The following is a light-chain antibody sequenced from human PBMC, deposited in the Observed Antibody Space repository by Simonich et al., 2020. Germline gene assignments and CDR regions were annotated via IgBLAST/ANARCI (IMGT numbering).Light chain of an antibody. Sequence: SYVLTQPPSVSVAPGKTARITCWGNNIGSKSVHWYQQKPGQAPVLVVYDDSERPSGIPERFSGSNSGNTATRTISRVEAVDEADYYCQVWDSSSDHWVFGGGTKLTV. CDR2: DDS. V-gene: IGLV3-21*03. CDR3: QVWDSSSDHWV. J-gene: IGLJ3*02. CDR1: NIGSKS.